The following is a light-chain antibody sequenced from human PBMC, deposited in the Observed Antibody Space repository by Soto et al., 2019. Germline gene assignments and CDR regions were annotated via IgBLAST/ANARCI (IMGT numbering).Light chain of an antibody. CDR1: QSVLYNSNNKNY. V-gene: IGKV4-1*01. J-gene: IGKJ1*01. CDR2: WAS. CDR3: QQHYNTPWT. Sequence: DIVMTQSPDSLAVSLGERATINCKSSQSVLYNSNNKNYLVWYQQKPGQPPKPLIYWASTRESGVPDRFSGSGSRTDFTLTISGLQAEDVAVYYCQQHYNTPWTFGQGTRVEI.